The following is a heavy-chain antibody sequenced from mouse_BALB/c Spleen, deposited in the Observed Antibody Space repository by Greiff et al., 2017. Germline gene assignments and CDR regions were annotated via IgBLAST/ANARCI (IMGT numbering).Heavy chain of an antibody. J-gene: IGHJ2*01. CDR3: ASKLRLAY. Sequence: VQLQQSGAELVKPGASVKLSCTASGFNIKDTYMHWVKQTPEQGLEWIGRIDPANGNTKYDPKFQGKATITADTTSNTAYLQLSSLTSEDTAVYYCASKLRLAYWGQGTTLTVSS. V-gene: IGHV14-3*02. CDR2: IDPANGNT. D-gene: IGHD1-2*01. CDR1: GFNIKDTY.